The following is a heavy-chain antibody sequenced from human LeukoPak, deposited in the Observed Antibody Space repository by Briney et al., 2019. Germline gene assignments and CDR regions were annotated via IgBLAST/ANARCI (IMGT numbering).Heavy chain of an antibody. J-gene: IGHJ4*02. Sequence: SETLSLTCTVSGGSISSGSYYWSWIRQPAGKGLEWIGRIYTSGSTNYNPSLKSRVTISVDTSKNQFSLKLSSVTAADTAVYYCARDRRGFGESYYFDYWGQGTLVTVSS. CDR2: IYTSGST. V-gene: IGHV4-61*02. CDR1: GGSISSGSYY. CDR3: ARDRRGFGESYYFDY. D-gene: IGHD3-10*01.